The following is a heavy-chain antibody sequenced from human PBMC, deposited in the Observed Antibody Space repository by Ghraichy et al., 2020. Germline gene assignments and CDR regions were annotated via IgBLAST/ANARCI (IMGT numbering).Heavy chain of an antibody. J-gene: IGHJ4*02. CDR3: ARGFGYYYGSGSYYPPYFDY. D-gene: IGHD3-10*01. Sequence: GGSLRLSCAASGFTVSSNYMNWVRQAPGKGLEWVSVIYSGGSTYYADSVKGRFTISRDNSKNTLYLQMNSLRAEDTAVYYCARGFGYYYGSGSYYPPYFDYWGQGTLVTVSS. CDR2: IYSGGST. CDR1: GFTVSSNY. V-gene: IGHV3-66*01.